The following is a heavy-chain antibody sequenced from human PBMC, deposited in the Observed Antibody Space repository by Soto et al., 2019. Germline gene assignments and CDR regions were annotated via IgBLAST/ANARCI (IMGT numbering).Heavy chain of an antibody. Sequence: PSETLSPTYHASGGRFSVYYWSWIRQPPGKGLEWIGEINHSGSTNYNPSLKSRVTISVDTSKNQFSLKLSSVTAADTAVYYCARGRDCSSTSCYYSDYWGQGTLVTVS. V-gene: IGHV4-34*01. CDR2: INHSGST. CDR1: GGRFSVYY. D-gene: IGHD2-2*01. J-gene: IGHJ4*02. CDR3: ARGRDCSSTSCYYSDY.